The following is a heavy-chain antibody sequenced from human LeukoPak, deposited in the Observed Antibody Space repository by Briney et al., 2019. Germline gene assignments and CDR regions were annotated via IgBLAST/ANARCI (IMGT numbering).Heavy chain of an antibody. Sequence: SETLSLTCTISGASNIAYYWSWVRQSPGQGLEWIGYVYYSGSTNYNPSLESRVAISIDTSKNQFSLNLTSVSAADTAVYYCASGWLRYYSFDNWGQGILVTVSS. D-gene: IGHD5-12*01. V-gene: IGHV4-59*01. CDR2: VYYSGST. CDR1: GASNIAYY. J-gene: IGHJ4*02. CDR3: ASGWLRYYSFDN.